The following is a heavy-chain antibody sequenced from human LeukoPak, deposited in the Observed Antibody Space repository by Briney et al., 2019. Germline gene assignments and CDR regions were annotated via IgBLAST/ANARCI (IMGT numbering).Heavy chain of an antibody. CDR3: ARVETNTVWAMDY. Sequence: SETLSLTCTVSGGSISSYYWSWIRQPPGKGLEWIGYIYSGGSTNYNPSLKSRVTTSVATSKNQFSLKLRSVTAADTAVYYCARVETNTVWAMDYWGPGTLVTVSS. J-gene: IGHJ4*02. CDR1: GGSISSYY. V-gene: IGHV4-4*08. D-gene: IGHD2-21*02. CDR2: IYSGGST.